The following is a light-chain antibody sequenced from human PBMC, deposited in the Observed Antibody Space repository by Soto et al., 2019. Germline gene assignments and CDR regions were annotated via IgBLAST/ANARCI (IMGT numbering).Light chain of an antibody. CDR2: NVS. J-gene: IGLJ1*01. CDR3: TSSTSGTLYR. V-gene: IGLV2-14*01. Sequence: QSVLAQAASVSGSPGESITISCTGTSSDVGGYNYVSWYQQFPGKVPKLLIYNVSNRPSGVSNRFSGSKSGNTASLTISGLQAEDEADYFCTSSTSGTLYRFGTVTEV. CDR1: SSDVGGYNY.